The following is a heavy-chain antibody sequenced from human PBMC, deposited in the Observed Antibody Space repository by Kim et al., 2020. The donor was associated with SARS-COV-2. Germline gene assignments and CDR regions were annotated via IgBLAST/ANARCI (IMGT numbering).Heavy chain of an antibody. D-gene: IGHD3-10*01. V-gene: IGHV3-33*05. CDR2: ISYDGSNK. Sequence: GGSLRLSCAASGFTFSSYGMHWVRQAPGKGLEWVAVISYDGSNKYYADSVKGRFTISRDNSKNTLYLQMNSLRAEDTAVYYCARVGYYGSGFDPWGQGTLVTVSS. CDR1: GFTFSSYG. CDR3: ARVGYYGSGFDP. J-gene: IGHJ5*02.